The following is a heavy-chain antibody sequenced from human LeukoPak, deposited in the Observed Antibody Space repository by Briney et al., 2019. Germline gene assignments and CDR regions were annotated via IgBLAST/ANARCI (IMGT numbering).Heavy chain of an antibody. J-gene: IGHJ4*02. CDR1: GYTFTGYY. V-gene: IGHV1-2*02. Sequence: ASVKVSCKASGYTFTGYYMHWVRQAPGQGLEWMGWINPNSGGTNYAQKFQGRVTMTRDTSISTAYMELSRLRSDDTAVYYCARDWNCGGDCYSTWGQGTLVTVS. CDR2: INPNSGGT. CDR3: ARDWNCGGDCYST. D-gene: IGHD2-21*02.